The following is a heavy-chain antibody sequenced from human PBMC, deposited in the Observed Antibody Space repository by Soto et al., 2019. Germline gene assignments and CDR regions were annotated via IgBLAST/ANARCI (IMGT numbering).Heavy chain of an antibody. J-gene: IGHJ4*02. Sequence: EVQLVESGGGLVQPGGSLRLSCAASGFTVSSNYMSWVRQAPGKGLEWVSVIYSGGNTYYADSVKGRFTISRDNSKNTLYLQMTSLRAEDTAVYYCAREGRYGDFDYWGQGTLVTVSS. CDR3: AREGRYGDFDY. D-gene: IGHD4-17*01. CDR2: IYSGGNT. V-gene: IGHV3-66*01. CDR1: GFTVSSNY.